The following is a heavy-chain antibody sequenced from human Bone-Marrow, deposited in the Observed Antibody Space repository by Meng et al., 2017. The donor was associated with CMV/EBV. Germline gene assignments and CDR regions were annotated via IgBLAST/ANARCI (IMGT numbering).Heavy chain of an antibody. Sequence: GESLKISCAASGFTFSSYWMSWVRQAPGKGLEWVANIKQDGSEKYYVDSVKGRFTISRDNAKNSLYLQMNSLRAEDTAVYYCARDSHKFRQDHSGLHYWGQGTLVTVSS. CDR3: ARDSHKFRQDHSGLHY. CDR2: IKQDGSEK. CDR1: GFTFSSYW. D-gene: IGHD1-14*01. V-gene: IGHV3-7*01. J-gene: IGHJ4*02.